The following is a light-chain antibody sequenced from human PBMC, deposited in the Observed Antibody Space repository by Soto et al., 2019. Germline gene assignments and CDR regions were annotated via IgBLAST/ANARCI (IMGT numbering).Light chain of an antibody. V-gene: IGKV3-15*01. Sequence: EIILTQSPASLSVSPGERATLSCRASQSVNNNLAWYQQKRGQAPRLLIYGASTRATGIPGRFRGSGSGTEFTLTITSLQSEDFAVYCCQQYNNWPPDTFGQGTKVDIK. CDR3: QQYNNWPPDT. J-gene: IGKJ2*01. CDR2: GAS. CDR1: QSVNNN.